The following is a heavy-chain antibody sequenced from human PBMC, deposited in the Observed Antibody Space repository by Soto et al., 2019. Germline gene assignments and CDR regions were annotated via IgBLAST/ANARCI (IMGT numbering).Heavy chain of an antibody. V-gene: IGHV1-8*01. CDR1: GYTFTSYD. D-gene: IGHD3-16*01. CDR2: MNPNSGNT. Sequence: ASVKVSCKASGYTFTSYDINWVRQATGQGLEWMGWMNPNSGNTGYAQKFQGRVTMTRNTSTSTAYMELSSLRSEDTAVYYCARDLDGDYYYYYYMDVWGKGTTVTVSS. J-gene: IGHJ6*03. CDR3: ARDLDGDYYYYYYMDV.